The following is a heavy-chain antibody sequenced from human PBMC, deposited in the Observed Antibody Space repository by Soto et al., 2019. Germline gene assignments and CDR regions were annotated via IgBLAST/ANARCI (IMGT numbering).Heavy chain of an antibody. J-gene: IGHJ4*02. CDR1: GYTFTSYA. CDR2: INAGNGNT. D-gene: IGHD2-21*02. V-gene: IGHV1-3*01. CDR3: ARCDGDCYSTLNFDY. Sequence: ASVKVSCKASGYTFTSYAMHWVRQAPGQRLEWMGWINAGNGNTKYSQKFQGGVTITRDTSASTAYMELSSLRSEDTAVYYCARCDGDCYSTLNFDYWGQGTLVTVSS.